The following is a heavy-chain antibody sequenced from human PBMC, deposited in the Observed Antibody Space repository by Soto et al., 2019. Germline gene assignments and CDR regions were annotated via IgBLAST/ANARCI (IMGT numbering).Heavy chain of an antibody. J-gene: IGHJ6*02. Sequence: GESLKISCKGSGYSFTSYWISWVRQMPGKGLEWMGRIDPSDSYTNYSPSFQGHVTISADKSISTAYLQWSSLKASDTAMYYCPVSYSLWFGELAGKDFWGQGTTVTVSS. D-gene: IGHD3-10*01. CDR1: GYSFTSYW. V-gene: IGHV5-10-1*01. CDR3: PVSYSLWFGELAGKDF. CDR2: IDPSDSYT.